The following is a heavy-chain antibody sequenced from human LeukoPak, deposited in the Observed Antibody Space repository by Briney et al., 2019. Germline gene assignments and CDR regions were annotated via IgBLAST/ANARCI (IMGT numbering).Heavy chain of an antibody. J-gene: IGHJ3*02. CDR2: INHSGST. CDR3: AREDGYNLDDAFDI. D-gene: IGHD5-24*01. CDR1: GGSFSGYY. V-gene: IGHV4-34*01. Sequence: PSETLSLTCAVYGGSFSGYYWSWIRQPPGKGLEWIGEINHSGSTNYNPSLKSRVTISVDTSKNQFSLKLSSVTAADTAVYYCAREDGYNLDDAFDIWGQGTMVTVSS.